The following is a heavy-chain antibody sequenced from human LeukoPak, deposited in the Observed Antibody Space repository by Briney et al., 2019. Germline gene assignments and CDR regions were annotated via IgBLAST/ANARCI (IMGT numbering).Heavy chain of an antibody. D-gene: IGHD4-17*01. CDR3: ARRSVGDYGDYVVGTFDY. J-gene: IGHJ4*02. CDR1: GFTFSNYW. Sequence: QPGGSLRLSCAASGFTFSNYWMHWVRQAPGKGRVWVSRISDDGGHTFYVDSVKGRFTISRDNAKNSLYLQMNSLRAEDTAVYYCARRSVGDYGDYVVGTFDYWGQGTLVTVSS. V-gene: IGHV3-74*01. CDR2: ISDDGGHT.